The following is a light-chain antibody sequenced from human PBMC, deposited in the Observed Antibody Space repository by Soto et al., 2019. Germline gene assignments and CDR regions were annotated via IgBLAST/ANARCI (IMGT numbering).Light chain of an antibody. CDR1: QSVSSNY. CDR3: QHFVNSLTWT. CDR2: GAS. J-gene: IGKJ1*01. Sequence: ESVLTQSPGTLSLSPGERATLSCRAIQSVSSNYLAWYQQKPGQAPRLLIYGASTRATGIPDRFSGSGSGTDFTLTISRLEPEDSAVYYCQHFVNSLTWTFGQGTKVDIK. V-gene: IGKV3-20*01.